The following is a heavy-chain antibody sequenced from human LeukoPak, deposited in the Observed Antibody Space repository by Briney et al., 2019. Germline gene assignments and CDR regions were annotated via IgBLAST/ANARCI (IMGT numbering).Heavy chain of an antibody. CDR1: GFTFSSYW. Sequence: GGSLRLSCAASGFTFSSYWMHWVRQAPGKGLVWVSRINSDGSSSSYADSVKGRFTISRDNAKNSLYLQMNSLRAEDTAVYYCARGSFGYDSSGYYLYYYYYYGMDVWGQGTTVTVSS. D-gene: IGHD3-22*01. J-gene: IGHJ6*02. CDR2: INSDGSSS. V-gene: IGHV3-74*01. CDR3: ARGSFGYDSSGYYLYYYYYYGMDV.